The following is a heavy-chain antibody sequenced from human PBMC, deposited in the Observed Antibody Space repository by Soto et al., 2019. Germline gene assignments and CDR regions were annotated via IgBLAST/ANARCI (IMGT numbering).Heavy chain of an antibody. D-gene: IGHD3-10*01. V-gene: IGHV4-59*01. J-gene: IGHJ4*02. CDR2: VYSGGSA. CDR3: ARGRSITMLRGVNRYFDY. CDR1: PGSIYDYY. Sequence: PSETLSLTCNVFPGSIYDYYWSWIRQTPGMRLEWIGFVYSGGSAMYNPSFKSRVIISLETSKNQFSLKLSSVTAADTAVYFCARGRSITMLRGVNRYFDYWGQGALVTVSS.